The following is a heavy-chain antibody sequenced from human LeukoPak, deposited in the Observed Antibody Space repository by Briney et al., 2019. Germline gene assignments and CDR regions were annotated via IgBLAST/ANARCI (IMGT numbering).Heavy chain of an antibody. V-gene: IGHV3-30*01. J-gene: IGHJ4*02. CDR3: ATSDTIFGVVIESPSDY. Sequence: PGGSLRLSCAASGFTFSSYAMHWVRQAPGKGLEWVAVISYDGSNKYYADSVKGRFTISRDNSKNTLYLQMNSLRAEDTAVCYCATSDTIFGVVIESPSDYWGQGTLVTVSS. CDR2: ISYDGSNK. D-gene: IGHD3-3*01. CDR1: GFTFSSYA.